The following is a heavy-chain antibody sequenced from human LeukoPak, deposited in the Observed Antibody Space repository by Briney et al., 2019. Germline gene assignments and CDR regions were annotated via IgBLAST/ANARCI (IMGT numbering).Heavy chain of an antibody. Sequence: GGSLRLSCAASGFTFSSYGMHWVRQAPGKGLEWVAVISYDGSNKYYADSVKGRFTISRDNSKNTLYLQMNSLRAEDTAVYYCARDLYSYGLLYWGQVTLVAVSS. D-gene: IGHD5-18*01. J-gene: IGHJ4*02. CDR1: GFTFSSYG. V-gene: IGHV3-30*03. CDR2: ISYDGSNK. CDR3: ARDLYSYGLLY.